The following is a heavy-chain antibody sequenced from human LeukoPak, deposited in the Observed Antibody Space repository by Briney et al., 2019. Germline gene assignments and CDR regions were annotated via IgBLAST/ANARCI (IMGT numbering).Heavy chain of an antibody. CDR3: ARGLGSWFGELGDWFDP. CDR2: IYASGST. J-gene: IGHJ5*02. Sequence: KPSETLSLTCTVSGGSISSYYWSWIRQPAGKGLEWIGRIYASGSTNYNPSLKSRVTMSVDTSKNQFSLKLSSVTAADTAVYYCARGLGSWFGELGDWFDPWGQGTLVTVSS. D-gene: IGHD3-10*01. CDR1: GGSISSYY. V-gene: IGHV4-4*07.